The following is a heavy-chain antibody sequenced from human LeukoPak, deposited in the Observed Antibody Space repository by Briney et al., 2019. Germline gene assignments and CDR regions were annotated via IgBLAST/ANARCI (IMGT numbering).Heavy chain of an antibody. CDR1: GFTFSSYA. CDR3: AKGLVGATKAFDY. CDR2: ISGSGGST. D-gene: IGHD1-26*01. Sequence: GGSLRLSCAASGFTFSSYAMSWVRQAPGKGLEWVPAISGSGGSTYYADSVKGRFTISRDNSKNTLYLQMNSLRAEDTAVYYCAKGLVGATKAFDYWGQGTLVTVSS. J-gene: IGHJ4*02. V-gene: IGHV3-23*01.